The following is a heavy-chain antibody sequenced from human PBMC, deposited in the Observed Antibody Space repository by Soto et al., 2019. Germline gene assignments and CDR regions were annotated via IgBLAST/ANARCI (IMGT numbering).Heavy chain of an antibody. Sequence: QVQLVQSGAEVKKPGSSVKVSCKASGGTFSSYAISWVRQAPGQGLEWMGGIIPIFGTADYAQKFQGRVTITAAEPTSTAYMGLSSLRSEDTAVYYCATQGLPNYYYSGMDVWGQGTTVTVSS. CDR3: ATQGLPNYYYSGMDV. CDR1: GGTFSSYA. J-gene: IGHJ6*02. CDR2: IIPIFGTA. V-gene: IGHV1-69*12. D-gene: IGHD5-18*01.